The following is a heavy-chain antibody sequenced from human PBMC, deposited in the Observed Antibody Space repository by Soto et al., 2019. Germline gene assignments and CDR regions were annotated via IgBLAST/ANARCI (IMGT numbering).Heavy chain of an antibody. D-gene: IGHD3-10*01. CDR2: ISAYNGNT. Sequence: ASVKVSCKASGYTFTSYGISWVRQAPGQGLEWMGWISAYNGNTNYAQKLQGRVTMTTDTSTSTAYMELRSLRSDDTAVYYCARGGSGSYYNVPLKLDFRAQGTLDTGSS. V-gene: IGHV1-18*01. CDR3: ARGGSGSYYNVPLKLDF. CDR1: GYTFTSYG. J-gene: IGHJ4*02.